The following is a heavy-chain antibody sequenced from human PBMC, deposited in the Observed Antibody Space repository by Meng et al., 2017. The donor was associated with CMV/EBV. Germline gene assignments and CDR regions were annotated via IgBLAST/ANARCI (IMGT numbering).Heavy chain of an antibody. V-gene: IGHV1-2*02. D-gene: IGHD3-3*01. CDR2: INPNSGGT. CDR1: GYTFTGYY. Sequence: ASVKVSCKASGYTFTGYYMHWVRQAPGQGLEWMGWINPNSGGTNYAQKSQGRVTMTRDTSISTAYMELSRLRSDDTAVYYCAGAALPGVTIFGVVIARSSPERQNGMDVWGQGTTVTVSS. CDR3: AGAALPGVTIFGVVIARSSPERQNGMDV. J-gene: IGHJ6*02.